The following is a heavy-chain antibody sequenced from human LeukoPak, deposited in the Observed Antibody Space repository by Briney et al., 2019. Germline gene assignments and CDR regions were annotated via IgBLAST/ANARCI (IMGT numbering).Heavy chain of an antibody. V-gene: IGHV1-24*01. CDR2: FDPEGGET. J-gene: IGHJ4*02. Sequence: ASVKVSCKVSGYTLTELSMHWVRQAPGKGLEWMGVFDPEGGETIYAQKFQGRVTMTEDTSTDTAYMELSSLRSEDTAVYYCATGPYCSSTSCYDGDYWGQGTLVTVSS. CDR1: GYTLTELS. D-gene: IGHD2-2*01. CDR3: ATGPYCSSTSCYDGDY.